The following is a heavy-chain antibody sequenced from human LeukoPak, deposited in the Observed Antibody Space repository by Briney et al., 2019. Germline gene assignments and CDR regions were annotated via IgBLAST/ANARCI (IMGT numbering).Heavy chain of an antibody. J-gene: IGHJ6*02. D-gene: IGHD1-26*01. CDR3: ARDGLVGATPYYYYGMDV. Sequence: GGSLRLSCTASGFTFSNAWMSWVRQAPGKGLEWISYISSNRRTIYYADSVKGRFTISRDNAKNSLYLQMNSLRAEDTAVYYCARDGLVGATPYYYYGMDVWGQGTTVTVSS. V-gene: IGHV3-48*04. CDR1: GFTFSNAW. CDR2: ISSNRRTI.